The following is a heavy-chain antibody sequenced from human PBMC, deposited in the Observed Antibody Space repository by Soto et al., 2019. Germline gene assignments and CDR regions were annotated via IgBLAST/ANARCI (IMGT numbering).Heavy chain of an antibody. CDR1: GGSFTSNNW. CDR3: ASRDPGTSVDY. CDR2: IYRTGST. J-gene: IGHJ4*02. Sequence: SETLSLTCAVSGGSFTSNNWWTWVRQPPGQGLEWIGEIYRTGSTNYSPSLKSRVTISLEKSENQFSLKVTSLTAADTAVYYCASRDPGTSVDYWGQGTLVTVSS. D-gene: IGHD1-7*01. V-gene: IGHV4-4*02.